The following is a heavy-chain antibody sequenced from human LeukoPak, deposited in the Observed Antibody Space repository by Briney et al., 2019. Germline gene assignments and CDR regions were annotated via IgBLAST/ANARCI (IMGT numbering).Heavy chain of an antibody. V-gene: IGHV4-34*01. CDR2: INHSGST. CDR3: ARDRVATITFDYYYGMDV. J-gene: IGHJ6*04. D-gene: IGHD5-12*01. CDR1: GGSFSGYY. Sequence: SETLSLNCAVYGGSFSGYYWSWIRQPPGKRLEWIGEINHSGSTNYNPSLKSRVTISVDTSKNQFSLKLSSVTAADTAVYYCARDRVATITFDYYYGMDVWGKGTTVTVSS.